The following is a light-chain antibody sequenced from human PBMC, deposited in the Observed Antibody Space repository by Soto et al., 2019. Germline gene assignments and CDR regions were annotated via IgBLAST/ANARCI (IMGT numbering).Light chain of an antibody. Sequence: EIVMTQSPATLSVSPGETATLSCRASQSVGNNLAWYQQKPGQAPRLLIYGASTRATGIPARFSGSGSGTEFTLTISSLQSEDFAVYYCQQSYSTPYTFGQGTKLEIK. J-gene: IGKJ2*01. V-gene: IGKV3-15*01. CDR1: QSVGNN. CDR2: GAS. CDR3: QQSYSTPYT.